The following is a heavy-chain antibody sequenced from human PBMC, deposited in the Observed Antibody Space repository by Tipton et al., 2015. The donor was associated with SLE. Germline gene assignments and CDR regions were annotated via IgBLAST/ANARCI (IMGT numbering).Heavy chain of an antibody. Sequence: TLSLTCTVSGDSISSGSYYWSWIRQPAGKGLEWIGRIYASGSTNYSPSLKSRLTISVDTSKNQFSLKLSSVTAADTAVYYCARGRYCSSTSCYKRGNWFDPWGQGTLVTVSS. V-gene: IGHV4-61*02. CDR3: ARGRYCSSTSCYKRGNWFDP. CDR1: GDSISSGSYY. CDR2: IYASGST. J-gene: IGHJ5*02. D-gene: IGHD2-2*02.